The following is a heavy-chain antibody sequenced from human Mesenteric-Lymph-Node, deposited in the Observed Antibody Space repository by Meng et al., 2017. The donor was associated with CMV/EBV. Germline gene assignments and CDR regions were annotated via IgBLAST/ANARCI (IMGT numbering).Heavy chain of an antibody. CDR1: GFTFGDYL. D-gene: IGHD6-13*01. J-gene: IGHJ4*02. V-gene: IGHV3-49*03. CDR2: IRSKAYRGTV. CDR3: TRGDSSSWYFDY. Sequence: VSGFTFGDYLMSWFRQAPGKGLEWVAFIRSKAYRGTVEHAASVKGRFTISRDDSKSIAYLQMNSLKTEDTAVYYCTRGDSSSWYFDYWGQGTLVTVSS.